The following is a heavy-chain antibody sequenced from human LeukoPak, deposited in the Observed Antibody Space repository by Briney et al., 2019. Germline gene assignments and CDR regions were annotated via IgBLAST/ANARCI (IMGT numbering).Heavy chain of an antibody. CDR2: INHSGST. CDR1: GGSFSGYY. J-gene: IGHJ5*02. CDR3: ARRRAVAGHRVWFDP. Sequence: SETLSLTCAVYGGSFSGYYWSWIRQPPGKGLEWIGEINHSGSTNYNPSLKSRVTISVDTSKNQFSLKLSSVTAADTAVYYCARRRAVAGHRVWFDPWGQGTLVTVSS. V-gene: IGHV4-34*01. D-gene: IGHD6-19*01.